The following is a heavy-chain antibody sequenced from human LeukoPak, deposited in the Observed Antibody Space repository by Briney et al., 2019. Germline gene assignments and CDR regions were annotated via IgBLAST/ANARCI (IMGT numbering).Heavy chain of an antibody. Sequence: WASVKVSCKVSGYTLTELSMHWVRQAPGKGLEWMGGFDPEDGETIYAQKFRGRVTMTEDTSTDTAYMELSRLRSDDTAVYYCAREYYDYVWGSYRYSTDYWGQGTLVTVSS. CDR2: FDPEDGET. V-gene: IGHV1-24*01. J-gene: IGHJ4*02. D-gene: IGHD3-16*02. CDR3: AREYYDYVWGSYRYSTDY. CDR1: GYTLTELS.